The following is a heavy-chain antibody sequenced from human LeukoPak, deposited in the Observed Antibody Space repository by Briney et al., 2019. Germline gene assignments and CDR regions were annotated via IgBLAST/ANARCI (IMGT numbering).Heavy chain of an antibody. CDR1: GYTLTELS. Sequence: GASVKVSCKVSGYTLTELSMHWVRQAPGKGLEWMGGFDPEDGETIYAQKFQGRVTMTEDTSTDTACMELSSLRSEDTAVYYCATLGSYYLAFDIWGQGTMVTVSS. J-gene: IGHJ3*02. D-gene: IGHD1-26*01. CDR2: FDPEDGET. CDR3: ATLGSYYLAFDI. V-gene: IGHV1-24*01.